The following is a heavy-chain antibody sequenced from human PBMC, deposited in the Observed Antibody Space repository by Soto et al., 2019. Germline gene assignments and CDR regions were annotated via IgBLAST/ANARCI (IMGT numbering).Heavy chain of an antibody. CDR3: AVAAVREIMAQESSGMAV. V-gene: IGHV1-69*01. CDR1: GGTLSDYA. Sequence: QVQLVQSGAEVKTPGSSVKVSCKASGGTLSDYAISWVRQAPGQGREWMGGIMPTVDSANYAQNFQGRLTSSADESTSTANLELSSLRSDDTAVYYCAVAAVREIMAQESSGMAVWGQGTTVIVSS. J-gene: IGHJ6*02. D-gene: IGHD3-10*01. CDR2: IMPTVDSA.